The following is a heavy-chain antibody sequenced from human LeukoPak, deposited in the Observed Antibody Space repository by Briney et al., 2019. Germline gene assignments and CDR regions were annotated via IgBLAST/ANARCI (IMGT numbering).Heavy chain of an antibody. CDR3: TTRTTVTTMGTDY. J-gene: IGHJ4*02. D-gene: IGHD4-17*01. CDR2: IKSKTDGGTA. CDR1: GFTFNNAW. V-gene: IGHV3-15*01. Sequence: PGGSLRLSCAASGFTFNNAWMSWVRQAPGKGLEWVGLIKSKTDGGTADYVAPVKGRFTISGDDSKNTLFLQMNSLKTEDTAVYYCTTRTTVTTMGTDYWGQGTLVTVSS.